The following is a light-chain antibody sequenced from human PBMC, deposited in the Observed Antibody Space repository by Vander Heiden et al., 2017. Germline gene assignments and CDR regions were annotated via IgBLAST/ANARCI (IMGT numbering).Light chain of an antibody. V-gene: IGKV3-20*01. J-gene: IGKJ1*01. CDR2: GAS. CDR3: QQYGSSPPRT. Sequence: EIVLTQSPGTLSLSPGERATLSCRASQSVSSSYLAWYQQKLGQAPRLLIYGASSRATGIPDRFSGSGSGTDFTLTISRLEPEDFAVYYCQQYGSSPPRTFGQGTKVEIK. CDR1: QSVSSSY.